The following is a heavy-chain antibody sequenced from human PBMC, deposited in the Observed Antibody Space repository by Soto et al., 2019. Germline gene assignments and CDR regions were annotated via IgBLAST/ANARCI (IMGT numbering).Heavy chain of an antibody. Sequence: ASVKVSCKASGGTFSTYAISWVRQAPGQGLEWVAGVIPILGTANYAQRFQGRVTTTADDSTNTVYREVSSLMSEDTAVYYVAKDPIYTRPPGAALSTEYYCGLNGWRRGTRGIVCS. CDR3: AKDPIYTRPPGAALSTEYYCGLNG. CDR1: GGTFSTYA. J-gene: IGHJ6*01. D-gene: IGHD2-2*01. CDR2: VIPILGTA. V-gene: IGHV1-69*13.